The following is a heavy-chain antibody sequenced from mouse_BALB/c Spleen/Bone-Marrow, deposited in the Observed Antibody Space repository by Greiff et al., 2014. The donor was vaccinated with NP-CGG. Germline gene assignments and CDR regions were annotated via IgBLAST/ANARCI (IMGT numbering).Heavy chain of an antibody. D-gene: IGHD2-4*01. CDR1: GYTFTSYW. Sequence: QVQLKESGAELVKPGASVKLSCKASGYTFTSYWMHWVKQRPGQGLEWIGEIDPSDSYTNYNQKFKGKATLTVDKSSSTAYMQLSSLTSEDSAVYYCASPYDYDVDYAMDYWGQGTSVTVSS. CDR3: ASPYDYDVDYAMDY. CDR2: IDPSDSYT. V-gene: IGHV1-69*02. J-gene: IGHJ4*01.